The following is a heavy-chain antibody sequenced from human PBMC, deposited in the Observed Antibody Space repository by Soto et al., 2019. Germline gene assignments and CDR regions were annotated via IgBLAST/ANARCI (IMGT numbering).Heavy chain of an antibody. J-gene: IGHJ6*03. Sequence: EVQLVESGGGLVKPGGSLRLSCAASGFTFSSYSMNWVRQAPGKGLEWVSSISSSSSYIYYADSVKGRFTISRDNAKNSLYLQMNSLRAEDTAVYYCASDPYGDNKDYYYYYMDVWGKGTTVTVSS. V-gene: IGHV3-21*01. CDR2: ISSSSSYI. CDR3: ASDPYGDNKDYYYYYMDV. D-gene: IGHD4-17*01. CDR1: GFTFSSYS.